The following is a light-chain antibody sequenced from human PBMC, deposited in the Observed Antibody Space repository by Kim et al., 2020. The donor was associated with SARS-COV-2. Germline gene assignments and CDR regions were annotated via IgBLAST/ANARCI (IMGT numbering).Light chain of an antibody. CDR3: ETWDSNTPFV. Sequence: QPVLTQSSSASASLGSSVKLTCTLSSGHSSYIIAWHQQQPGKAPRYLMKLEGSGSYNKGSGVPDRFSGSSSGADRYLTISNLQSEDEADYYCETWDSNTPFVFGGGTQLTVL. V-gene: IGLV4-60*03. CDR2: LEGSGSY. J-gene: IGLJ3*02. CDR1: SGHSSYI.